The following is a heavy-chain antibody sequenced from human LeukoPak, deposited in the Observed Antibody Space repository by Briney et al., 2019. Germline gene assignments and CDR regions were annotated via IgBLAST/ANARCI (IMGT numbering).Heavy chain of an antibody. D-gene: IGHD3-10*01. CDR3: AKRWFGDR. CDR1: GFTVSSNS. J-gene: IGHJ5*02. CDR2: IYSDNT. V-gene: IGHV3-53*01. Sequence: PGGSLRLSCTVSGFTVSSNSMSWVRQAPGKGLEWVSFIYSDNTHYSDSVKGRFTISRDNSRNTLYLQMNSLRAEDTAVYYCAKRWFGDRWGQGTLVTVSS.